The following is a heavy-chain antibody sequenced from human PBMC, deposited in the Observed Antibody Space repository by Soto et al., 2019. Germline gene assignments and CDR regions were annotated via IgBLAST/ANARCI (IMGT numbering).Heavy chain of an antibody. CDR1: GGSFSGYY. D-gene: IGHD6-13*01. CDR2: INHSGST. CDR3: ARAKGYSSSWERAKYYYGMDV. V-gene: IGHV4-34*01. Sequence: PSETLSLTCAVYGGSFSGYYWSWIRQPPGKGLEWIGEINHSGSTNYNPSLKSRVTISVDTSKNQFSLKLSSVTAADTAVYYCARAKGYSSSWERAKYYYGMDVWGQGTTVTV. J-gene: IGHJ6*02.